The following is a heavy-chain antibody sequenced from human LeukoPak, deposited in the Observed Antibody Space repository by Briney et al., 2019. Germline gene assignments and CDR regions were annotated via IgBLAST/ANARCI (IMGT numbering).Heavy chain of an antibody. D-gene: IGHD3-22*01. V-gene: IGHV3-30*18. Sequence: PGGSLRLSCAASGFTFSSYGMHWVRQAPGKGLEWVAVISYDGSNKCYADSVKGRFTISRDNSKNTLYLQMNSLRAEDTAVYYCAKELRMIVVNYYYMDVWGKGTTVTVSS. J-gene: IGHJ6*03. CDR1: GFTFSSYG. CDR3: AKELRMIVVNYYYMDV. CDR2: ISYDGSNK.